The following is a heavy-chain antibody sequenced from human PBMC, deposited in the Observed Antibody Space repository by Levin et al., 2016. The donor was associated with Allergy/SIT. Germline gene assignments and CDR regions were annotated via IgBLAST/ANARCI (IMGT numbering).Heavy chain of an antibody. CDR3: ARDDVPAAIVAWYYYYGMDV. J-gene: IGHJ6*02. D-gene: IGHD2-2*01. V-gene: IGHV3-30*04. CDR1: GFTFSSYA. Sequence: GGSLRLSCAASGFTFSSYAMHWVRQAPGKGLEWVAVISYDGSNKYYADSVKGRFTISRDNAKNSLYLQMNSLRAEDTAVYYCARDDVPAAIVAWYYYYGMDVWGQGTTVTVSS. CDR2: ISYDGSNK.